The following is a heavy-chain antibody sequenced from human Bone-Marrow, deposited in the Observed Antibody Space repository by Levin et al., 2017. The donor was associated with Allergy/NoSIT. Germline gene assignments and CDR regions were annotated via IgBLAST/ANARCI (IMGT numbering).Heavy chain of an antibody. CDR2: VWSDGTKQ. CDR3: ATSTLTDAFDI. D-gene: IGHD2-15*01. V-gene: IGHV3-33*01. Sequence: GGSLRLSCVASGFTFDDYGMHFVRQPPGKGLQWVALVWSDGTKQYYTDSVKGRFTISRDNSKNTAYLQMNILRVEDTAVYYCATSTLTDAFDIWGQGTLVTVSS. J-gene: IGHJ3*02. CDR1: GFTFDDYG.